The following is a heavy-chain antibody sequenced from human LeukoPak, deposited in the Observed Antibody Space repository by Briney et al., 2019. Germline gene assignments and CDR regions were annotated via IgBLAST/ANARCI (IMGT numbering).Heavy chain of an antibody. CDR2: IRYDGGNK. V-gene: IGHV3-30*02. CDR3: ARGDSSGWYFDY. Sequence: PGGSLRLSCAASRFTFSSYGMHWVRQAPGKGLEWVAFIRYDGGNKYYADSVKGRFTISRDNSKNTLYLQMNSLRGEDTAVYYCARGDSSGWYFDYWGQGTLVTVSS. CDR1: RFTFSSYG. D-gene: IGHD6-19*01. J-gene: IGHJ4*02.